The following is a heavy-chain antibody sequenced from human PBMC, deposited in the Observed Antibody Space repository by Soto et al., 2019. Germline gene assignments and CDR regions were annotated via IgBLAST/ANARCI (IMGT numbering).Heavy chain of an antibody. CDR3: ARPSGTSAAFDI. J-gene: IGHJ3*02. CDR1: GGSISSSSCY. CDR2: IYYSGST. V-gene: IGHV4-39*01. D-gene: IGHD1-7*01. Sequence: PLETLSPTCTFSGGSISSSSCYLGWIRQPPGKGLEWIGSIYYSGSTYYNPSLKSRVTISVDTSKNQFSLKLSSVTAADTAVYYCARPSGTSAAFDIWGQGTMVT.